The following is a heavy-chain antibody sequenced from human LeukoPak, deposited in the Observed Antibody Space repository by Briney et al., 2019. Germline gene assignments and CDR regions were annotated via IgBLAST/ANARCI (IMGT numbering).Heavy chain of an antibody. CDR1: GGTFSSYA. CDR2: IIPIFGTA. J-gene: IGHJ4*02. V-gene: IGHV1-69*05. CDR3: AREKTAILHY. Sequence: SVKVSCKASGGTFSSYAISWVRQAPGQGLGWMGRIIPIFGTANYAQKFQGRVTITTDESTSTAYMELSSLRSEDTAVYYCAREKTAILHYWGQGTLVTVSS. D-gene: IGHD2-21*02.